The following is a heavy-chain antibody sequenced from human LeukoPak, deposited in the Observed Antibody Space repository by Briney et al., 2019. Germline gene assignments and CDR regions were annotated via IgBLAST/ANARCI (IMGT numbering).Heavy chain of an antibody. J-gene: IGHJ3*01. D-gene: IGHD3-10*01. CDR1: GFTFSSYA. CDR3: AKGVRGVIRDAFDV. Sequence: PGGSLRLSCTASGFTFSSYAMSWVRQPPGKGLEWVSGISGSSGVTSDADSVKGRFTISRDNSKNMVYLQMSGLRDEDTAVYYCAKGVRGVIRDAFDVWGQGTMVTVSS. V-gene: IGHV3-23*01. CDR2: ISGSSGVT.